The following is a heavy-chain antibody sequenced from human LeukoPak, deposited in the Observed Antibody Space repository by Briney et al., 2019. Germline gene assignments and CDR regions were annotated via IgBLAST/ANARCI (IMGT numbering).Heavy chain of an antibody. J-gene: IGHJ5*02. Sequence: GRSLRLSCAASGFTFSSYGMHWVRQAPGKGLVWVPRISYDGGDPSYADSVKGRFTISRDNAKNTLYLQMNSLTAEDTAVYYCARGYSSRLYNWLDPWGQGTLVTVSS. CDR3: ARGYSSRLYNWLDP. CDR1: GFTFSSYG. D-gene: IGHD6-13*01. CDR2: ISYDGGDP. V-gene: IGHV3-74*01.